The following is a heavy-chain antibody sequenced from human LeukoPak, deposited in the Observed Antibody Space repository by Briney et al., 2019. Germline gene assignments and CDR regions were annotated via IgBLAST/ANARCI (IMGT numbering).Heavy chain of an antibody. D-gene: IGHD1-26*01. CDR2: IYSGGST. J-gene: IGHJ4*02. Sequence: GGSLRLSCAASGFTVSSNYMSWVRQAPGKGLGWVSVIYSGGSTYYADSVKGRFTISRDNSKNTLYLQVNSLRAEDTAVYYCARGAGGSYPFDYWGQGTLVTVSS. V-gene: IGHV3-66*01. CDR3: ARGAGGSYPFDY. CDR1: GFTVSSNY.